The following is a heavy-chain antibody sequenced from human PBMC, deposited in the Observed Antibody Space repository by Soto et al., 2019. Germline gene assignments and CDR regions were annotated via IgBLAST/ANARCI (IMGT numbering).Heavy chain of an antibody. J-gene: IGHJ4*02. D-gene: IGHD6-19*01. CDR1: GFAFSTFW. Sequence: GGYLSLSCSASGFAFSTFWMHWVRQAPGQGLVWVSRCNSDGSSTGYADSVKGRFTISRDNARNTLYLQMNSLRAEDTAVYYCTIDGVAGFREFDEWGQGGPVTVYS. V-gene: IGHV3-74*01. CDR2: CNSDGSST. CDR3: TIDGVAGFREFDE.